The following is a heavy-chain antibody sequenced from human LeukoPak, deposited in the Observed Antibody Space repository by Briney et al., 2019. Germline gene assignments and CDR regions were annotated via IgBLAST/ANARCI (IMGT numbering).Heavy chain of an antibody. J-gene: IGHJ4*02. Sequence: ASVKVSCKASGGTFSSYAISWVRQAPGQGLEWMGGIIPIFGTANYTQKFQGRVTITTDESTSTAYMELSSLRSEDTAVYYCVRGRFRWEVEIRDFDFWGQGTLVTVSS. CDR2: IIPIFGTA. D-gene: IGHD5-24*01. V-gene: IGHV1-69*05. CDR3: VRGRFRWEVEIRDFDF. CDR1: GGTFSSYA.